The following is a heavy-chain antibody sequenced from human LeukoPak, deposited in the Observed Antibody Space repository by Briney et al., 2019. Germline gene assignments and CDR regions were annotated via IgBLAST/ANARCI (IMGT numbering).Heavy chain of an antibody. CDR1: GGSISSYY. Sequence: SETLSLTCTVSGGSISSYYWSWIRQPPGKGLEWIGYIYYSGSTNYNPSLKSRVTISVDTSKSQFSLKLSSVTAADTAVYYCARVSGSTYYYDSSGSAYYFDYWGQGTLVTVSS. J-gene: IGHJ4*02. V-gene: IGHV4-59*01. CDR3: ARVSGSTYYYDSSGSAYYFDY. D-gene: IGHD3-22*01. CDR2: IYYSGST.